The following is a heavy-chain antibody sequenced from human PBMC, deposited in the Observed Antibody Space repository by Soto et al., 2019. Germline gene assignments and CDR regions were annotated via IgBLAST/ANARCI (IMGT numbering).Heavy chain of an antibody. D-gene: IGHD1-20*01. CDR3: TRRYNWNDIYFDP. CDR2: SYYSGTT. CDR1: GASISFHSYY. Sequence: PSLTCTVSGASISFHSYYWTWIRQPPGKVLEWIGSSYYSGTTYFNPSLKSRATISVDTSKNRFSLRLTSVTAADTAIYYCTRRYNWNDIYFDPWGPGALVTVSS. J-gene: IGHJ5*02. V-gene: IGHV4-39*01.